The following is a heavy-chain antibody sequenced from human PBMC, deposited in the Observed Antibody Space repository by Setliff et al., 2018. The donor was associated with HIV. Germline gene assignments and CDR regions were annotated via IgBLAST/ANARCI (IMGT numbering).Heavy chain of an antibody. CDR3: ARMRGGHNIREGAFDI. D-gene: IGHD1-20*01. CDR1: GYSFSSYG. Sequence: VSCKASGYSFSSYGIGWVRLAPGQGLEWMGWMSTDNGNTNYAQKVQGRVTMTTDTGTRTAYMELRSLRSDDTAMYYCARMRGGHNIREGAFDIWGQGTMVTVSS. V-gene: IGHV1-18*01. J-gene: IGHJ3*02. CDR2: MSTDNGNT.